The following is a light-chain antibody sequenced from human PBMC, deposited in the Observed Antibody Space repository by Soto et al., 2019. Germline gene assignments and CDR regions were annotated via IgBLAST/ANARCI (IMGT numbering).Light chain of an antibody. CDR3: QQSYSTS. V-gene: IGKV1-39*01. Sequence: IHMTHSPSTLSASLGDIVTITCRASQSISSYLNWYQQKPGKAPKLLIYAASSLQSGVPSRFSGSGSGTDFTLTISSLQPEDFATYYCQQSYSTSFGQGTRLEIK. CDR1: QSISSY. CDR2: AAS. J-gene: IGKJ5*01.